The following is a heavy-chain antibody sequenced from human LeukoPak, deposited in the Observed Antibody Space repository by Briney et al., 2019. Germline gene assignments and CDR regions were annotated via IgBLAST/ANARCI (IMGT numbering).Heavy chain of an antibody. CDR2: INPSGGST. Sequence: ASVKVSCKASGYSFTNYYMHWVRQAPGQGLEWMTMINPSGGSTTYAQNFRDRVTVTRDTSTSTVYMELSSLTSEDTAVYYCARTRGYYFDYWGQGTLVTVSS. CDR1: GYSFTNYY. CDR3: ARTRGYYFDY. V-gene: IGHV1-46*01. J-gene: IGHJ4*02.